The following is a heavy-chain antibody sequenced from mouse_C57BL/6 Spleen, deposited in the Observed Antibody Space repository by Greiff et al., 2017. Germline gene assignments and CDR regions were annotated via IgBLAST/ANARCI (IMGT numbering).Heavy chain of an antibody. CDR3: ATSVDYGSIHFDD. CDR2: SDPSDSYT. V-gene: IGHV1-69*01. D-gene: IGHD1-1*01. J-gene: IGHJ2*01. CDR1: GYTFTSYW. Sequence: QVQLQQPGAELVMPGASVKLSCKASGYTFTSYWLHWVKQRPGQGLEWIGESDPSDSYTNYNQKFKGKSTLTVDKSSSTAYMQLSSLTSDDSSVYYCATSVDYGSIHFDDWGQGTTLTVSS.